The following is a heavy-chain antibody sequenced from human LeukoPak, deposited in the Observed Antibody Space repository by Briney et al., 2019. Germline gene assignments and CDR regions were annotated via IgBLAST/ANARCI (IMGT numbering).Heavy chain of an antibody. J-gene: IGHJ6*02. CDR2: INTSTGNP. CDR3: ARERIQLWFYYYYYGMDV. CDR1: GYTFTSYA. V-gene: IGHV7-4-1*02. D-gene: IGHD5-18*01. Sequence: ASVKVSCKASGYTFTSYAMNWVRQAPGQGLEWMGWINTSTGNPTYAQGFTGRFVFSLDTSVSTAYLQISSLKAEDTAVYYCARERIQLWFYYYYYGMDVWGQGTTVTVSS.